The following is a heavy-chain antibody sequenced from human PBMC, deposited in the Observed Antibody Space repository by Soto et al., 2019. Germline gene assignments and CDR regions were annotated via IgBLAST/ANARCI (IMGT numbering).Heavy chain of an antibody. D-gene: IGHD3-3*01. V-gene: IGHV1-2*02. CDR1: GYPVTAYY. CDR2: INPATGAA. CDR3: ARGGGVGVAGSAAFEM. J-gene: IGHJ3*02. Sequence: QLHLVQSGAVVKKPGASVTVSCSASGYPVTAYYMHWVRQAPGRGLEWMGGINPATGAAKYTQTFQGRVTMSRDTSTSTVFMELRGLTSADTAVFFCARGGGVGVAGSAAFEMWGQGTWVTVSS.